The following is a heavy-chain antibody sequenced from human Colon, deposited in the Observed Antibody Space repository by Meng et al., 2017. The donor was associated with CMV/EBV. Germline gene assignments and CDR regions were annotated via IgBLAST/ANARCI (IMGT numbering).Heavy chain of an antibody. CDR1: GFPLITSGIG. Sequence: LEGSAPTLLNPTLTLTRTRTFSGFPLITSGIGVGWIRQPPGKVMEWISRIYWHDEKFYSPSLKRRLTITEDTSKNQVVLALTNLDPVDTATYYCAHTIWGSDRGAFDYWGQGTLVTVSS. CDR3: AHTIWGSDRGAFDY. D-gene: IGHD3-16*01. J-gene: IGHJ4*02. V-gene: IGHV2-5*01. CDR2: IYWHDEK.